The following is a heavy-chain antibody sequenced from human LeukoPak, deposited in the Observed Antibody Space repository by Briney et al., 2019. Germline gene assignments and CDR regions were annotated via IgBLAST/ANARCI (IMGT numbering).Heavy chain of an antibody. Sequence: PSETLSLTCTVSGGSISSYSWSWIRQPPGKGLECIGYIYDSGSTNYNPSLKSRVAISVDKSKNQFSLKLSSVTAADTAVYYCARHAYYYDRSGSYEAFDIWGQGTMVTVSS. V-gene: IGHV4-59*08. D-gene: IGHD3-22*01. CDR3: ARHAYYYDRSGSYEAFDI. CDR2: IYDSGST. CDR1: GGSISSYS. J-gene: IGHJ3*02.